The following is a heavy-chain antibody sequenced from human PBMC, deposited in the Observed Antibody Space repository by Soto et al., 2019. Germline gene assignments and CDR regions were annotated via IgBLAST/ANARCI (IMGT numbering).Heavy chain of an antibody. V-gene: IGHV4-31*03. J-gene: IGHJ4*02. CDR2: IYYSGST. D-gene: IGHD2-21*01. Sequence: SEPLSLTCTVSGGSISSGGYYWRRIRPHPGKGLEWIGYIYYSGSTYYNPSLKSRVTISVDTSKNQFSLKLSSVTAADTAVYYCASSWPYGGVDYWGQGTLVTVSS. CDR1: GGSISSGGYY. CDR3: ASSWPYGGVDY.